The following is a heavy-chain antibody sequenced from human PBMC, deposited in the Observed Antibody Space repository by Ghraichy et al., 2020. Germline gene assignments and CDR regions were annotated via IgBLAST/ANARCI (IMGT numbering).Heavy chain of an antibody. D-gene: IGHD3-10*01. Sequence: GSLRLCCAASGFTFSTYWMSWVRQAPGKGLEWVGNIKQDGSEQYYVGSVKGRFTISRDNAKNSLYLQMNSLRAEDTAVFYCARVTYYSVSGTYNYGMDVWGQGTTVTVSS. CDR3: ARVTYYSVSGTYNYGMDV. CDR2: IKQDGSEQ. J-gene: IGHJ6*02. V-gene: IGHV3-7*01. CDR1: GFTFSTYW.